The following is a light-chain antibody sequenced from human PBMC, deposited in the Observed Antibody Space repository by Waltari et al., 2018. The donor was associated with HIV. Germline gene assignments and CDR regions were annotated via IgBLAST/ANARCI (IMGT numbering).Light chain of an antibody. CDR2: YDD. Sequence: YVLTQSPSESVAPGETARITCEGDKIGSQSVHWYQQKPGQAPVLVMFYDDDRASGIPERFSGSNSGNTATLTISRDEAGDEADYFCQVWHGGSDSVIFGGGTKLTVL. CDR3: QVWHGGSDSVI. CDR1: KIGSQS. V-gene: IGLV3-21*04. J-gene: IGLJ2*01.